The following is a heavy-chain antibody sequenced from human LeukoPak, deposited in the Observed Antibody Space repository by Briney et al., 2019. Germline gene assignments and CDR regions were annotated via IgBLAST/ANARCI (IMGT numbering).Heavy chain of an antibody. Sequence: GGSLRLSCAASGFTFSSYWMSWVRQAPGKGLEWVANINQDGSGKYYVDSVKGRFTISRDSAKNSLYLQMNTLRAEDTAVYYCARCHGSGSYYNVFAYWGQGTLVTVSS. D-gene: IGHD3-10*01. V-gene: IGHV3-7*05. CDR2: INQDGSGK. CDR3: ARCHGSGSYYNVFAY. J-gene: IGHJ4*02. CDR1: GFTFSSYW.